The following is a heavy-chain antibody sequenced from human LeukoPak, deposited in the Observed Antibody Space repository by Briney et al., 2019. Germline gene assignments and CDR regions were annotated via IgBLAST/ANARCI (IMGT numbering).Heavy chain of an antibody. J-gene: IGHJ4*02. CDR3: AKDFKFEF. CDR2: ISYDGSNK. CDR1: GFTFSSYG. Sequence: GTSLRLSCAASGFTFSSYGMHWVRQAPGKGLEGVAVISYDGSNKYYADSVKGRFTISRDNSKNTLYLQMNSLRLQDTPVYYWAKDFKFEFWGQGTLVTVSS. V-gene: IGHV3-30*18.